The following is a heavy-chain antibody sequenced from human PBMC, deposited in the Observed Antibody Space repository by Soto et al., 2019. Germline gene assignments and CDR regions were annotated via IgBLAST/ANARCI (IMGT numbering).Heavy chain of an antibody. D-gene: IGHD3-16*02. CDR2: IYYSGST. CDR1: GGSISSYY. V-gene: IGHV4-59*01. J-gene: IGHJ4*02. Sequence: PSETLSLTCTVSGGSISSYYWSWIRQPPGKGLEWIGYIYYSGSTNYNPSLKSRVTISVDTSKNQFSLKLSSVTAADTAVYYCATASPKITFGGVIVILLFDYWGQGTLVTVSS. CDR3: ATASPKITFGGVIVILLFDY.